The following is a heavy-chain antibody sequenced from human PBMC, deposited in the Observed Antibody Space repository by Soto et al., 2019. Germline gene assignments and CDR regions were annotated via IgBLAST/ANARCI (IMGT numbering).Heavy chain of an antibody. D-gene: IGHD3-9*01. Sequence: GGSLRLSCAASGFTFSSYAMHWVRQAPGKGLEWVAVISYDGSNKYYADSVKGRFTISRDNSKNTLYLQMNSLRAEDTAVYYCARGGGGPYYDILTGYALDYWGQGTLVTVSS. J-gene: IGHJ4*02. CDR3: ARGGGGPYYDILTGYALDY. V-gene: IGHV3-30-3*01. CDR2: ISYDGSNK. CDR1: GFTFSSYA.